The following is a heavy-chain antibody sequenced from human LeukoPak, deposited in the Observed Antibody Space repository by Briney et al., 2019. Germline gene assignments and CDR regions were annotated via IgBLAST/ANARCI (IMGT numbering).Heavy chain of an antibody. CDR3: ARSITMMNL. Sequence: GGSLRLSCAASGFTFDEYGMTWVRQAPGKGLEWVSGISRNGGSAGYADSVKGRFTITRDNAKNSLYLQMNSLRAEDTALYYYARSITMMNLWGQGTLVTVSS. V-gene: IGHV3-20*04. CDR1: GFTFDEYG. D-gene: IGHD3-22*01. J-gene: IGHJ4*02. CDR2: ISRNGGSA.